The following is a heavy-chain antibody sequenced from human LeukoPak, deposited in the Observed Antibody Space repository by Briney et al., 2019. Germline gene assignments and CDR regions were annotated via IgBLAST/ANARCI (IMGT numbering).Heavy chain of an antibody. CDR3: ARPYYYSSGSFPY. CDR1: GFTPSSYW. V-gene: IGHV3-7*01. J-gene: IGHJ4*02. Sequence: GGSLRLSCAASGFTPSSYWMTWVRQAPGKGLEWVANINQDGHAQYYVQSVRGRFTISRDNARNSLYLQMNSLRAEDTAVYFCARPYYYSSGSFPYWGPGTLVTVSS. CDR2: INQDGHAQ. D-gene: IGHD3-10*01.